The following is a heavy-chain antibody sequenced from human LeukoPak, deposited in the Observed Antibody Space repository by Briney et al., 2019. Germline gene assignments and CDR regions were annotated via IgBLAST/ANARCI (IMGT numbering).Heavy chain of an antibody. D-gene: IGHD2-21*02. V-gene: IGHV3-49*03. Sequence: GGSLRLSCSGSGFTFGDYTVNWFRQAPGRGLEWVGFIRLKAYGGAPEYAASVKGRFTISRDDYKSITFLQMNNLKTEDTAVYYCTRRSGVTVIFDYWGLGTLVTVSS. J-gene: IGHJ4*02. CDR3: TRRSGVTVIFDY. CDR1: GFTFGDYT. CDR2: IRLKAYGGAP.